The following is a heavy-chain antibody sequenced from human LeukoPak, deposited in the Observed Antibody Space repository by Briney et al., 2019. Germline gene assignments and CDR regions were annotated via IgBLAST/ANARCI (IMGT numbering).Heavy chain of an antibody. V-gene: IGHV4-39*07. CDR2: IYFSGSS. CDR3: ARRGMVSSSWNYYYYYYMDV. Sequence: PSETLSLTCTVSGGSVSSTIYSWGWIRQPPGKGLEWIGIIYFSGSSYYNPSLESRVTISLDTSKNQFSLNLSSVTAADTAVYYCARRGMVSSSWNYYYYYYMDVWGKGPRSPSP. D-gene: IGHD6-6*01. J-gene: IGHJ6*03. CDR1: GGSVSSTIYS.